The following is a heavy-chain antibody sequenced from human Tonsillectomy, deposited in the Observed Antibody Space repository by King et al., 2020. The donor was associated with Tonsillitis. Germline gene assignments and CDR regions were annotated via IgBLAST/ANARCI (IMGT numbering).Heavy chain of an antibody. CDR1: GYTFTSYG. D-gene: IGHD3-3*01. CDR3: ARDTRYDFWSGYYTTTYGMDV. J-gene: IGHJ6*02. V-gene: IGHV1-18*01. Sequence: VQLVESGAEVKKPGASVKVSCKASGYTFTSYGISWVRQAPGQGLEWMGWISAYNGNTNYAQKLQGRVTMTTDTSTSTAYMELRSLRSDDTAVYYCARDTRYDFWSGYYTTTYGMDVWGQGTTVTVSS. CDR2: ISAYNGNT.